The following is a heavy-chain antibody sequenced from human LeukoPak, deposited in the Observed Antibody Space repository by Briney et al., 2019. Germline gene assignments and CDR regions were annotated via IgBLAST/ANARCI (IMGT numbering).Heavy chain of an antibody. CDR3: ARLDYADRSDAFDL. J-gene: IGHJ3*01. CDR2: IYRSGST. D-gene: IGHD4-17*01. CDR1: GFSIRSGWY. V-gene: IGHV4-38-2*02. Sequence: SETLSLTCTVSGFSIRSGWYWGWIRPPPGKWLEWIGSIYRSGSTYYNPSLKSRVTISVDTSKNQFSLRVSSATAADTAVYYCARLDYADRSDAFDLWGQGTVVTVSS.